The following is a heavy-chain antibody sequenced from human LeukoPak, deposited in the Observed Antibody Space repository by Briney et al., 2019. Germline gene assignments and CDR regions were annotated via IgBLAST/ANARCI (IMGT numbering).Heavy chain of an antibody. D-gene: IGHD6-19*01. Sequence: ASVKVSCKASGYTFTSFGLSWLRQAPGQGLEWMGWISAYNGNTNYAQKLQGRVTMTTDTSTRTGYMDLRSLRSDDTAVYYCARDHIAVAGNAAFDIWGQGTMVTVSS. J-gene: IGHJ3*02. CDR1: GYTFTSFG. CDR2: ISAYNGNT. V-gene: IGHV1-18*01. CDR3: ARDHIAVAGNAAFDI.